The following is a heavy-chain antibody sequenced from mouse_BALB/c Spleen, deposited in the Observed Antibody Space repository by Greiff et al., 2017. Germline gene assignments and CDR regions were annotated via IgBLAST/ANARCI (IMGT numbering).Heavy chain of an antibody. CDR1: GFSLSTSGMG. CDR2: IYWDDDK. CDR3: ARRAPVYDGYYDY. V-gene: IGHV8-12*01. Sequence: QVTLKVSGPGILQPSQTLSLTCSFSGFSLSTSGMGVSWIRQPSGKGLEWLAHIYWDDDKRYNPSLKSRLTISKDTSRNQVFLKITSVDTADTATYYCARRAPVYDGYYDYWGQGTTLTVSS. J-gene: IGHJ2*01. D-gene: IGHD2-3*01.